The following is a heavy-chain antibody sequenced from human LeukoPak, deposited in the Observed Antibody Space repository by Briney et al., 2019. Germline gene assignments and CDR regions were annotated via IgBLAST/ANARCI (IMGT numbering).Heavy chain of an antibody. V-gene: IGHV3-7*03. Sequence: QPGGSLRLSCAASGFTFSSYWMSWVRQAPGKGLEWVANIKQDGSEKYYVDSVKGRFTISRDNSKNTLYLQMNSLRAEDTAVYYCAKDEYYYDSSGYVYWGQGTLVTVSS. CDR3: AKDEYYYDSSGYVY. CDR1: GFTFSSYW. D-gene: IGHD3-22*01. J-gene: IGHJ4*02. CDR2: IKQDGSEK.